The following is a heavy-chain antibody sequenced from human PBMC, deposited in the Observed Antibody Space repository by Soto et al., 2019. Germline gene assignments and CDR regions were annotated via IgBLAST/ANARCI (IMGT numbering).Heavy chain of an antibody. D-gene: IGHD2-2*01. J-gene: IGHJ6*02. CDR3: ARRGQLLFGYYGMDV. CDR1: GGSISSSSYY. Sequence: QLQLQESGPGLVKPSETLSLTCTVSGGSISSSSYYWGWIRQPPGKGLEWIGSIYYSGSTYYNPSLKSRVTISVDTSKNQFSLKLSSVTAADTAVYYCARRGQLLFGYYGMDVWGQGTTVTVSS. CDR2: IYYSGST. V-gene: IGHV4-39*01.